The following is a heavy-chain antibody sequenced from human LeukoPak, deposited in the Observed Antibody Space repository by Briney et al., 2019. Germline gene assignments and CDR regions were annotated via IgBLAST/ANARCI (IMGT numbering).Heavy chain of an antibody. CDR1: GYTFTSYG. CDR2: FSAYNGNT. Sequence: ASVKVSCKASGYTFTSYGISWVRQAPGQGLEWMGWFSAYNGNTNYAQKLQGRVTMTTDTSTSTAYMELRSLRSDDTAVYYCARGYCSSTSCYTGFDYWGQGTLVTVSS. J-gene: IGHJ4*02. D-gene: IGHD2-2*02. CDR3: ARGYCSSTSCYTGFDY. V-gene: IGHV1-18*01.